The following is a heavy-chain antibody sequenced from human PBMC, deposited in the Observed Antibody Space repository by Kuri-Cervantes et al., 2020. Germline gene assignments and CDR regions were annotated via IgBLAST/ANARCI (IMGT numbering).Heavy chain of an antibody. Sequence: GESLKISCAASGFTFSSYGMHWVRQAPGKGLEWVAVIWYDGSNKYYADSVKGRFTISRDNSKNTLYLQMNSLRAEDTAVYYCAKDLWFGELTVYYGMDVWAQGTTVTVSS. CDR2: IWYDGSNK. J-gene: IGHJ6*02. CDR1: GFTFSSYG. D-gene: IGHD3-10*01. CDR3: AKDLWFGELTVYYGMDV. V-gene: IGHV3-30*02.